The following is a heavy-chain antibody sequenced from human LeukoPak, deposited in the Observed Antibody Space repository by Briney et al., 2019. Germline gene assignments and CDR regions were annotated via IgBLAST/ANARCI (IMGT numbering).Heavy chain of an antibody. J-gene: IGHJ4*02. CDR3: ARDRNFGDYLGDY. Sequence: ASVRLSCKDSGYTFTDFFIHWVRQAPGQGLEWMGRIKPIGGGTDYAQKFQGRVTMTRDTSISTAYMELSRLRSDDTAVYYCARDRNFGDYLGDYWGQGTLVTVSS. CDR2: IKPIGGGT. D-gene: IGHD4-17*01. V-gene: IGHV1-2*06. CDR1: GYTFTDFF.